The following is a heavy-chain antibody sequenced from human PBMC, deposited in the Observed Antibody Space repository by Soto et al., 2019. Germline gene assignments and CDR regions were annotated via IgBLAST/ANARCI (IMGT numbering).Heavy chain of an antibody. D-gene: IGHD6-19*01. Sequence: GGSLRLSCAASGFTFSNAWMSWVRQAPGKGLEWVGRIKSKTDGGTTDYAAPVKGRFTISRDDSKNTLYLQMNSLKTEDTAVYYCTTDLYVWVAVAGTTGNWFDPWGQGTLVTVSS. J-gene: IGHJ5*02. CDR3: TTDLYVWVAVAGTTGNWFDP. CDR1: GFTFSNAW. CDR2: IKSKTDGGTT. V-gene: IGHV3-15*01.